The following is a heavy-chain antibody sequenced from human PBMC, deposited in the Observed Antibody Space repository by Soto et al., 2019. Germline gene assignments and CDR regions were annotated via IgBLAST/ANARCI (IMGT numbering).Heavy chain of an antibody. Sequence: GASVKVSCKVSGYTLTELSMHGVRQAPGKGLEWMGGFDPEDGETIYAQKFQGRVTMTEDTSTDTAYMELSSLRSEDTAVYYCATVISSGWYITNWFDPWGQGTLVTVSS. CDR3: ATVISSGWYITNWFDP. J-gene: IGHJ5*02. D-gene: IGHD6-19*01. CDR1: GYTLTELS. CDR2: FDPEDGET. V-gene: IGHV1-24*01.